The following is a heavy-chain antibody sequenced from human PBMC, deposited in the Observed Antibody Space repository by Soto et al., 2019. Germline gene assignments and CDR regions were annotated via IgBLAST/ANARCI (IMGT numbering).Heavy chain of an antibody. V-gene: IGHV3-30*09. CDR1: GVKYTDFA. Sequence: LRLSCAASGVKYTDFALHWVRQAPGKGLEWVAIISYDGSDKYYADSVKGRFVISRDNPKNTLYLEMNSLRPEDTAVYFCARRARDSYYAIDVWGQGTTVTVSS. CDR3: ARRARDSYYAIDV. D-gene: IGHD3-22*01. CDR2: ISYDGSDK. J-gene: IGHJ6*02.